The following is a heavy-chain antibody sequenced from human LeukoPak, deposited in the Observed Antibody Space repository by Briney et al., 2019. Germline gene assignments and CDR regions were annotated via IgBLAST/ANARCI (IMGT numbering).Heavy chain of an antibody. Sequence: SETLSLTCAVYGGSFSGYYWSWIRQPPGKGLEWIGEINHSGSTNYNPSLKSRVTISVDTSKNQFSLKLSSVTAADTAVYYCARGVGCSGGSRYSGYWGQGTLVTVSS. D-gene: IGHD2-15*01. V-gene: IGHV4-34*01. J-gene: IGHJ4*02. CDR1: GGSFSGYY. CDR3: ARGVGCSGGSRYSGY. CDR2: INHSGST.